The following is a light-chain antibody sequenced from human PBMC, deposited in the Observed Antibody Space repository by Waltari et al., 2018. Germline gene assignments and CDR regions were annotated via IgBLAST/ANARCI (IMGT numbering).Light chain of an antibody. CDR1: QGINNY. CDR3: QNYNSAPLT. CDR2: AAS. J-gene: IGKJ4*01. Sequence: DIQMTQSPSSLSASVGDRVTIPCRASQGINNYLAWYQQKPGKVPKVLIYAASTLQSGVPSRFSGSRSGTDFTLTISSLQPEDVATYYCQNYNSAPLTFGGGTKVEIK. V-gene: IGKV1-27*01.